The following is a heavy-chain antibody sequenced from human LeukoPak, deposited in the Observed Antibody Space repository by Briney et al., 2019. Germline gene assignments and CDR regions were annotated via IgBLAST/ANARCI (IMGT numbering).Heavy chain of an antibody. J-gene: IGHJ4*02. CDR2: ISGSGGST. Sequence: GGSLRLSCVASGFTFSSYAMKWVRQAPGKGLEWVSGISGSGGSTYYAGSVKGRFSISRDNSKNTVYLQMSSLRAEDTAIYYCAKDRGDSANRYFDYWGQGTLVTVSS. V-gene: IGHV3-23*01. CDR3: AKDRGDSANRYFDY. D-gene: IGHD4-17*01. CDR1: GFTFSSYA.